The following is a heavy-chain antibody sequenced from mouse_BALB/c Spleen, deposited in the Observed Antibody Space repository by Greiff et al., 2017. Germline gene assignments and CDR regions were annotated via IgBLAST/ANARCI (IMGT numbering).Heavy chain of an antibody. CDR1: GYTFTSYW. D-gene: IGHD1-2*01. V-gene: IGHV1S41*01. J-gene: IGHJ4*01. CDR3: ASSTTATDYYAMDY. Sequence: DLVKPGASVKLSCKASGYTFTSYWINWIKQRPGQGLEWIGRIAPGSGSTYYNEMFKGKATLTVDTSSSTAHIQLSSLSSEDSAVYFCASSTTATDYYAMDYWGQGTSVTVSS. CDR2: IAPGSGST.